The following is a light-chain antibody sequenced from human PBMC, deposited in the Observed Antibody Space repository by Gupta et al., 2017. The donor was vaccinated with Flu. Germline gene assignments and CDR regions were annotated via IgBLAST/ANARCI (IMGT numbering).Light chain of an antibody. CDR2: KLN. CDR3: HSYTGGTTPWV. J-gene: IGLJ2*01. Sequence: ALTQTASVSGSPQQSTTIASTGSNSDIGSYVSWYHHHPGRVPNLMIYKLNNRPSGIFNRSSGSKSGNTASLTLSRLQAEDAADYYCHSYTGGTTPWVFGGGTKLTVL. CDR1: NSDIGSY. V-gene: IGLV2-14*01.